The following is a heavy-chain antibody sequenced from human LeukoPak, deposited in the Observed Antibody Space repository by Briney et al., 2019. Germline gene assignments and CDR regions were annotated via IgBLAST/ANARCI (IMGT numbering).Heavy chain of an antibody. Sequence: GGSLRLSCAASGFTFSSYSMNWVRQAPGKGLEWVSSISSSNIYYADSVKGRFSISRDNARNSLYLQMNSLRAEDTAVYYCANSSSSRGVVNWFDPWGQGTLVTVSS. V-gene: IGHV3-21*01. D-gene: IGHD6-6*01. CDR2: ISSSNI. CDR1: GFTFSSYS. CDR3: ANSSSSRGVVNWFDP. J-gene: IGHJ5*02.